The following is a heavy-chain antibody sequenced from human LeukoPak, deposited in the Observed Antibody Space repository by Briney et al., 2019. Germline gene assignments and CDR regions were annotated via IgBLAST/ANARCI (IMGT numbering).Heavy chain of an antibody. Sequence: GGSLRLSCAASGFTFSSYGMHWVRQAPGKGLEWVAVISYDGSNKYYADSVKGRFTISRDNSKNTLYLQMNSLRAEDTAVYYCARVAPPGEDLFNDYWGQGTLATVSS. CDR3: ARVAPPGEDLFNDY. V-gene: IGHV3-30*03. D-gene: IGHD2-15*01. CDR1: GFTFSSYG. J-gene: IGHJ4*02. CDR2: ISYDGSNK.